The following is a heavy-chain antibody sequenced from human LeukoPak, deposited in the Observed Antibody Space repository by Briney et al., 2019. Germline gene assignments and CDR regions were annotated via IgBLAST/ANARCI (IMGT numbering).Heavy chain of an antibody. CDR2: ISSSTNVI. CDR1: GFTLSTYS. CDR3: ARLYSALPAFDY. V-gene: IGHV3-48*01. J-gene: IGHJ4*02. Sequence: PGGSLRPSCAASGFTLSTYSVTWVRQAPGKGLEGVSYISSSTNVIYYADSVKGRFTISRDNAKNSLYLQMNSLRADDTAVYYCARLYSALPAFDYWGQGTLVTVSS. D-gene: IGHD6-13*01.